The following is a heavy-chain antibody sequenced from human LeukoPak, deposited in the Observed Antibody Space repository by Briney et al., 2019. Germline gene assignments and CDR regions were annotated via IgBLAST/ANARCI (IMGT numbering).Heavy chain of an antibody. CDR2: IKSKTDGGTT. J-gene: IGHJ3*02. D-gene: IGHD3-22*01. CDR1: GFTFSNAW. Sequence: GGSLRLSCAASGFTFSNAWMSWVRQAPGKGLEWVGRIKSKTDGGTTDYVAHVKGRFTISRDDSKNTLYLQMNSLKTEDTAVYYCTTDSYYYDSSGYYSDAFDIWGQGTMVTVSS. V-gene: IGHV3-15*01. CDR3: TTDSYYYDSSGYYSDAFDI.